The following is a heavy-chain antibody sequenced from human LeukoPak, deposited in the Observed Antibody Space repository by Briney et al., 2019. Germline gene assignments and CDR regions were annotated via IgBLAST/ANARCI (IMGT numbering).Heavy chain of an antibody. Sequence: PGGSLRLSCAASGFTFSSYAMSRVRQAPGKGLEWVSAISGSGGSTYYADSVKGRFTISRDNSKNTLYLQMNSLRAEDTAVYYCAKDTDSSGYIPIDAFDIWGQGTMVTVSS. V-gene: IGHV3-23*01. J-gene: IGHJ3*02. CDR1: GFTFSSYA. CDR2: ISGSGGST. D-gene: IGHD3-22*01. CDR3: AKDTDSSGYIPIDAFDI.